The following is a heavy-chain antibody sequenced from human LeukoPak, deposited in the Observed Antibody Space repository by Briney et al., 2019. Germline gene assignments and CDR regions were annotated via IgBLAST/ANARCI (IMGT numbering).Heavy chain of an antibody. V-gene: IGHV4-34*01. CDR1: GGSFSGYY. Sequence: SETLSLTCAVYGGSFSGYYWSWIRQPPGKGLGWIGEINHSGSTNYNPSLKSRVTISVDTSKNQFSLKLSSVTAADTAVYYCARSGIAAADFDYWGQGTLVTVSS. CDR2: INHSGST. D-gene: IGHD6-13*01. CDR3: ARSGIAAADFDY. J-gene: IGHJ4*02.